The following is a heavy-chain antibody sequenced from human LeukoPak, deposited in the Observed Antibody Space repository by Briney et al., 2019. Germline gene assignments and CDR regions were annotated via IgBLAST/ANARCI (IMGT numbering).Heavy chain of an antibody. Sequence: PGGSLRLSCSGSGFIGGSGYMTWVRQAPGKGLEYVSVIYKGGTPEYADSVRGRFTISRDNSKNTLYLQMDSLRADDTAVYYCARGMNWNDLSLDSWGQGTLVTVS. D-gene: IGHD1-1*01. CDR2: IYKGGTP. V-gene: IGHV3-53*01. J-gene: IGHJ4*02. CDR3: ARGMNWNDLSLDS. CDR1: GFIGGSGY.